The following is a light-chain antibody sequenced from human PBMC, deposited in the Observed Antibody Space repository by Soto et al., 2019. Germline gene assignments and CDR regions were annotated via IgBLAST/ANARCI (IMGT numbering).Light chain of an antibody. J-gene: IGKJ1*01. CDR2: GAS. V-gene: IGKV3-15*01. CDR1: QSVSSN. CDR3: QQYNNWPPWT. Sequence: EIVMTQSPATLSASPGERATLSCRASQSVSSNLAWYQQKPGQAPRHLIYGASTRATGIPARFSGSGSGTEFTLTISSLQSEDFAVYYCQQYNNWPPWTFGQGTKVEIK.